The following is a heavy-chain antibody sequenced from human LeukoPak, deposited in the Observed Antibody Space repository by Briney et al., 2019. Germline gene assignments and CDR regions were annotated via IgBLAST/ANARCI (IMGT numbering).Heavy chain of an antibody. V-gene: IGHV3-48*01. Sequence: PGGSLRLSCAASGFTFSSYSMNWVRQAPGKGLEWDSYISSSSSTIYYADSLKGRFTISRDNAKNSLYLQMNSLRAEDTVVYYCASFYPRFRYGRPAFDIWGQGTMVTVSS. J-gene: IGHJ3*02. CDR3: ASFYPRFRYGRPAFDI. D-gene: IGHD5-18*01. CDR1: GFTFSSYS. CDR2: ISSSSSTI.